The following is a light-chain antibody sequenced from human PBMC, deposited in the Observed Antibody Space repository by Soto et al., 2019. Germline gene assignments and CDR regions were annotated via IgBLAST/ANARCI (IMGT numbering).Light chain of an antibody. J-gene: IGLJ1*01. CDR2: DVS. V-gene: IGLV2-14*01. CDR1: SSDVGAYNY. Sequence: QSALTQPTSVSGSPGQSITISCTGISSDVGAYNYVSWYQQHPGKALKLMIYDVSNRPSGVSNRFSGSKSGNTASLTISGLQAEDEADYYCSSYTSTYVFGTGTKLTVL. CDR3: SSYTSTYV.